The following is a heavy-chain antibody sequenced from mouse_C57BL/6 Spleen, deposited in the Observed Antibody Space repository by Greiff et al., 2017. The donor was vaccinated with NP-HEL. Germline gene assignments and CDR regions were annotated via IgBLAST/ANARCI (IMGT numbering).Heavy chain of an antibody. CDR1: GYTFPSYW. D-gene: IGHD1-1*01. CDR3: GRSSWWFDV. V-gene: IGHV1-55*01. CDR2: IYPGSGST. J-gene: IGHJ1*03. Sequence: QVQLQQPGAELVKPGASVKMSCKAPGYTFPSYWITWVKQRPGHGLEWIGDIYPGSGSTNYNEKFKRKATLTVDTSSSTAYMQLSSLTSVHSAVYCGGRSSWWFDVWGTGTTVTVSS.